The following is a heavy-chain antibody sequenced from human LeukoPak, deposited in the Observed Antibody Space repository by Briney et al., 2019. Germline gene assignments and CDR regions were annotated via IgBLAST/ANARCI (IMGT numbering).Heavy chain of an antibody. CDR1: GYTFTVYY. J-gene: IGHJ5*02. Sequence: GASVTVSCKASGYTFTVYYMHWVRQAPGQGLEWMGWINPNSGGTNYAQKFQGRVTMTRDTSISTAYMELSRLRSDDTAVYYCARVEYSSSSGWFDPWGQGTLVTVSS. V-gene: IGHV1-2*02. CDR3: ARVEYSSSSGWFDP. D-gene: IGHD6-6*01. CDR2: INPNSGGT.